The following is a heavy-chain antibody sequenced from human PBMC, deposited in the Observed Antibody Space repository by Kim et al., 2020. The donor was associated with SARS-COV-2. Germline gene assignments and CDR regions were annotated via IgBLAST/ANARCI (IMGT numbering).Heavy chain of an antibody. Sequence: GGSLRLSCAASGFTFSTYWMSWVRQAPGKGLEWVANIKQDGSEKYYVDSVKGRFTTSRDNAKNSLYLQMNSLRAEDTAVYYCARDNIFYSYGQLRGYYYYYGMDVWGQGTTVTVSS. J-gene: IGHJ6*02. CDR3: ARDNIFYSYGQLRGYYYYYGMDV. V-gene: IGHV3-7*01. CDR2: IKQDGSEK. CDR1: GFTFSTYW. D-gene: IGHD5-18*01.